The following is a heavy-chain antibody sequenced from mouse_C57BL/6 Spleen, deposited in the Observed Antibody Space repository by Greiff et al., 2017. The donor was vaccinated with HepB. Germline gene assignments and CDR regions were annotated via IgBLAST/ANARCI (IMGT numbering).Heavy chain of an antibody. V-gene: IGHV7-3*01. J-gene: IGHJ3*01. D-gene: IGHD2-1*01. Sequence: EVQVVESGGGLVQPGGSLSLSCAASGFTFTDYYMSWVRQPPGKALEWLGFIRNKANGYTTEYSASVKGRFTISRDNSQSILYLQMNALRAEDSATYYCASNYGNCAWFAYWGQGTLVTVSA. CDR1: GFTFTDYY. CDR2: IRNKANGYTT. CDR3: ASNYGNCAWFAY.